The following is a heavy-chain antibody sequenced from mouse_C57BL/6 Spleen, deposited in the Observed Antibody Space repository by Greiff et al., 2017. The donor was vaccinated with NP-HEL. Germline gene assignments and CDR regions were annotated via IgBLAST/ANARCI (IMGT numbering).Heavy chain of an antibody. CDR2: ISGGGGNT. CDR3: ASGGIYYYGSSPYYYAMDY. J-gene: IGHJ4*01. Sequence: EVMLVESGGGLVKPGGSLKLSCAASGFTFSSYTMSWVRQTPEKRLEWVATISGGGGNTYYPDSVKGRFTISGDNAKNTLYLQMSSLRSEDTALYYCASGGIYYYGSSPYYYAMDYWGQGTSVTVSS. V-gene: IGHV5-9*01. D-gene: IGHD1-1*01. CDR1: GFTFSSYT.